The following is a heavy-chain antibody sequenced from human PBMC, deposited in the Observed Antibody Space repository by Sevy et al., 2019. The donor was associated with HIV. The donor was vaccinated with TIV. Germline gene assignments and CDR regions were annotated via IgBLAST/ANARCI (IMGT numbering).Heavy chain of an antibody. CDR2: IYSDGRT. CDR3: ARSEDY. V-gene: IGHV3-53*01. CDR1: GFSVSSNY. J-gene: IGHJ4*02. Sequence: GGSLRLSCVVSGFSVSSNYMSWVRQAPGKGLEWVSNIYSDGRTYYADSVRGRFTISRDNAKNSLYLQMNSLRADDTAVYYCARSEDYWGQGTLVTVSS.